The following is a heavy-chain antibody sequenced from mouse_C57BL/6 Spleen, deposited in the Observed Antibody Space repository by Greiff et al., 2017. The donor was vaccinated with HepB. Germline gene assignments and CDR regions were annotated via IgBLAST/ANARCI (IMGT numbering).Heavy chain of an antibody. V-gene: IGHV1-59*01. CDR2: IDPSDSYT. CDR3: ARAGGDYDEGFAY. Sequence: VQLQQSGAELVRPGTSVKLSCKASGYTFTSYWMHWVKQRPGQGLAWIGVIDPSDSYTNYNQKFKGKATLTVDTSSSTAYMQLRSLTSEDSAVYYCARAGGDYDEGFAYWGQGTLVTVSA. D-gene: IGHD2-4*01. CDR1: GYTFTSYW. J-gene: IGHJ3*01.